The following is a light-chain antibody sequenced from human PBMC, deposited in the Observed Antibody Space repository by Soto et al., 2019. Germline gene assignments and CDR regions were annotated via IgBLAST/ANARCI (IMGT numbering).Light chain of an antibody. Sequence: QSVLTQPASVSGSPGLSIAISCTGTSRDVGGYNSVSWYQQQPDKVPKLMIYDVSNRPSGVSNRFSGSKSGNTASLTISGLQAEDEGDYYCSSYTTGGSYVFGTGTKVTVL. CDR1: SRDVGGYNS. V-gene: IGLV2-14*01. CDR3: SSYTTGGSYV. CDR2: DVS. J-gene: IGLJ1*01.